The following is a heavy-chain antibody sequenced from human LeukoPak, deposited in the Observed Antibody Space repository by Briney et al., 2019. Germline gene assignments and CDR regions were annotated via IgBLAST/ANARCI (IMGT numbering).Heavy chain of an antibody. D-gene: IGHD3-22*01. CDR2: IYHSGST. CDR3: ASLTYYYDSSGYYYDCYFDY. V-gene: IGHV4-38-2*02. J-gene: IGHJ4*02. Sequence: SETLSLTCTVSGYSISSGYYWGWIRQPPGKGLEWIGSIYHSGSTYYNPSLKSRVTISVDTSKNQFSLKLSSVTAADTAVYYCASLTYYYDSSGYYYDCYFDYWGQGTLVTVSS. CDR1: GYSISSGYY.